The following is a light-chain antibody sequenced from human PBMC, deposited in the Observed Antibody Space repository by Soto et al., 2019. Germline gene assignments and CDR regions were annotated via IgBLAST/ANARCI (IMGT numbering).Light chain of an antibody. V-gene: IGLV4-69*01. CDR2: LDSDGSH. J-gene: IGLJ2*01. CDR1: SGHSSYA. CDR3: QTWGTGIHVV. Sequence: QPVLTQSPSASASLGASVKLTCTLSSGHSSYAIAWHQQQPEKGPRYLMKLDSDGSHTQGDAIPDRFSGSGSGAERYLTISSLQSKDEADYYGQTWGTGIHVVFGGRTQRIVL.